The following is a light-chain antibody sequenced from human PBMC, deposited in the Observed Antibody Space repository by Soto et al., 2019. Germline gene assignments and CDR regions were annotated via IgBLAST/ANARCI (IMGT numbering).Light chain of an antibody. CDR2: DAS. V-gene: IGKV3-20*01. CDR1: QSVSSSQ. Sequence: EIVLTQSPGTVSLSPGERATLSCRASQSVSSSQLAWYQHKPGQAPRLLIYDASTRATGIPDRFSGSGSGTDFTLTISRLEPEDFGVYFCQQYGSSPPWTFGQGTNVEIK. J-gene: IGKJ1*01. CDR3: QQYGSSPPWT.